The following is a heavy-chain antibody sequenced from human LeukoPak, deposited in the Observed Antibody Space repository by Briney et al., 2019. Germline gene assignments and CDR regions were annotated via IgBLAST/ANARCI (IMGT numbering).Heavy chain of an antibody. Sequence: SETLSLTCTVSGGSISTSSYYWAWIRQPPGEGLEWIGSISYSVTTYYNPSLKSRVTISVDTSKNQFSLKLSSVTAADTAIYYCARHLRGATIYFDYWGQGTLVTVSS. V-gene: IGHV4-39*01. CDR3: ARHLRGATIYFDY. CDR1: GGSISTSSYY. J-gene: IGHJ4*02. D-gene: IGHD1-26*01. CDR2: ISYSVTT.